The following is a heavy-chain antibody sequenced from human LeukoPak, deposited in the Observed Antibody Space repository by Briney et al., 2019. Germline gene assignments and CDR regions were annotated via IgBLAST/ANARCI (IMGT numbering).Heavy chain of an antibody. CDR1: GFTFSSYW. D-gene: IGHD1-26*01. Sequence: GGSLRLSCEASGFTFSSYWMHWVRQAPGKGLEWVSSISSSSSYIHYADSVKGRFTISRDNAKNSLYLQMNSLRAEDTAVYYCARAKWELLPFDYWGQGTLVTVSS. J-gene: IGHJ4*02. CDR3: ARAKWELLPFDY. CDR2: ISSSSSYI. V-gene: IGHV3-21*01.